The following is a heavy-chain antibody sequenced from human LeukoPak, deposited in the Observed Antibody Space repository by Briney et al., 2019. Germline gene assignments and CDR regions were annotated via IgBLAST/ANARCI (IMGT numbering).Heavy chain of an antibody. J-gene: IGHJ4*02. D-gene: IGHD2-15*01. Sequence: SVKVSCKASGYTFTSYGISWVRQAPGQGLEWMGGIIPIFGTANYAQTFQGRVTITADESTSTAYMELSSLRAEDTAVYYCARGLDIVVVVAANQDFDYWGQGTLVTVSS. CDR1: GYTFTSYG. V-gene: IGHV1-69*13. CDR3: ARGLDIVVVVAANQDFDY. CDR2: IIPIFGTA.